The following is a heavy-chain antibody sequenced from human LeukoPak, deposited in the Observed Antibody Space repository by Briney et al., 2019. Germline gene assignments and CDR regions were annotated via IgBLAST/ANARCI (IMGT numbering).Heavy chain of an antibody. CDR2: LYSGGYA. V-gene: IGHV3-66*01. CDR1: GFIVSTNY. D-gene: IGHD3/OR15-3a*01. CDR3: ARDDLIN. J-gene: IGHJ4*02. Sequence: GGSLRLSCAASGFIVSTNYMSWVRQAPEKGLEWVSVLYSGGYANYADSVKGRFTISRDNSKNTLYLQMNSLRAEDTAVYYCARDDLINWGQGTLVTVSS.